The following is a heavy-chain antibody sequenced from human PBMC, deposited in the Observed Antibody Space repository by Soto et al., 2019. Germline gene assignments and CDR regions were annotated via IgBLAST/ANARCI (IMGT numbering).Heavy chain of an antibody. CDR1: GGSISSGNSY. V-gene: IGHV4-31*03. Sequence: SETLSLTCSVSGGSISSGNSYWNWIRQHPGKGLEWIGHIYYSGSTYYNPSLKSRVSISVDTSKNQFSLRLSSVTAADTAVYYCARDAGAFYGGNSGWFDPWGRGNLVTV. J-gene: IGHJ5*02. CDR2: IYYSGST. CDR3: ARDAGAFYGGNSGWFDP. D-gene: IGHD4-17*01.